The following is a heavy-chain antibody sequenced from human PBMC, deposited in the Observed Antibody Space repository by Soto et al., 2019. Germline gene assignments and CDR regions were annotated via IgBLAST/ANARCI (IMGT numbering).Heavy chain of an antibody. J-gene: IGHJ6*02. V-gene: IGHV1-69*13. CDR3: ARLRGYSGYDWFPYYYYGMDV. D-gene: IGHD5-12*01. Sequence: SVKVSCKASACTFSSYAISWVRQAPGQGLEWMGGIIPIFGTANYAQKFQGRVTITADESTSTAYMELSSLRSEDTAVYYCARLRGYSGYDWFPYYYYGMDVWGQGTTVTVSS. CDR2: IIPIFGTA. CDR1: ACTFSSYA.